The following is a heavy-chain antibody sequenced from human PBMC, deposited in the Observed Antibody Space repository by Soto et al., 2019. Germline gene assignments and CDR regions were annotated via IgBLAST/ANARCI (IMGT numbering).Heavy chain of an antibody. CDR3: ARGGIEEAAAEFYYYMDV. Sequence: GGSLRLSCAASGFTFSSYDMHWVRQATGKGLEWVSAIGTAGDPYYPGSVKGRFTISRENAKNSLYLQMNSLRAGDTAVYYCARGGIEEAAAEFYYYMDVWGKGTTVTVSS. V-gene: IGHV3-13*05. CDR2: IGTAGDP. CDR1: GFTFSSYD. J-gene: IGHJ6*03. D-gene: IGHD6-13*01.